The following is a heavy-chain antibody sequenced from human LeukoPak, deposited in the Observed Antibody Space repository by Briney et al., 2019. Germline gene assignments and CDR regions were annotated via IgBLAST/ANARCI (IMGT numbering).Heavy chain of an antibody. V-gene: IGHV6-1*01. CDR2: TYRTSRWYN. Sequence: SQTLSLTCAISGDSVSSNSAAWNWIRQSPSRGLEWLGRTYRTSRWYNDYAVSVKSRITINPDTSKNQFSLQLSSVTPEDTAVYYCARDLPPGAAGVTGPFDYWGQGTLVTVSS. D-gene: IGHD6-13*01. CDR1: GDSVSSNSAA. J-gene: IGHJ4*02. CDR3: ARDLPPGAAGVTGPFDY.